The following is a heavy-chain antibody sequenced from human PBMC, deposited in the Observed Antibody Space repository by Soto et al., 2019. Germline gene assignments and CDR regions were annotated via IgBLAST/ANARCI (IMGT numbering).Heavy chain of an antibody. Sequence: ASVKVSCKASGYTFTSYTIHWVRQAPGQRLEWMGWINTGNGNTRYSQKFQGRVTITRDTSASTAYMELSSLRSEDTAIYYCSRGYPPRDQLGNLPGAFWGQGTLVTVS. D-gene: IGHD1-1*01. J-gene: IGHJ4*02. CDR3: SRGYPPRDQLGNLPGAF. CDR2: INTGNGNT. V-gene: IGHV1-3*04. CDR1: GYTFTSYT.